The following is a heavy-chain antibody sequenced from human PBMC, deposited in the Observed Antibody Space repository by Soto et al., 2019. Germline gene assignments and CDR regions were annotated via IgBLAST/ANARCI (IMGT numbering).Heavy chain of an antibody. V-gene: IGHV3-23*01. CDR3: AKNLRVIVVASG. J-gene: IGHJ4*02. Sequence: GGLLRLSCAASGFTFSSYAMSWVRQAPGKGLEWVSAISGSGGSTYYADSVKGRFTISRDNSKNTLYLQMNSLRAEDTAVYYCAKNLRVIVVASGWGQGTLVTVS. CDR1: GFTFSSYA. D-gene: IGHD3-22*01. CDR2: ISGSGGST.